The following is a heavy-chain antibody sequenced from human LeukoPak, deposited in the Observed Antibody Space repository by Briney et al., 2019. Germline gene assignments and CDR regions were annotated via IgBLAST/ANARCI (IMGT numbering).Heavy chain of an antibody. V-gene: IGHV1-8*01. D-gene: IGHD5-18*01. CDR2: MNPNSGNT. CDR3: ARENSYGLVDY. J-gene: IGHJ4*02. Sequence: ASVKVSCKSSGYTFTSYDIHWVRQATGQGLEWMGWMNPNSGNTGYAQKFQGRVTMTRNTSISTAYMGLSSLRSEDTAVYYCARENSYGLVDYWGQGTLVTVSS. CDR1: GYTFTSYD.